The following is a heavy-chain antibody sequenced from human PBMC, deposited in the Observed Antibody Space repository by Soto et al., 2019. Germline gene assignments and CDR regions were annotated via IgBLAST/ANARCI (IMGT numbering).Heavy chain of an antibody. D-gene: IGHD1-26*01. CDR1: GFTFSNSW. CDR2: INSDGSTT. V-gene: IGHV3-74*01. J-gene: IGHJ4*02. CDR3: ARDRSYTTDY. Sequence: GGSLRLSCAASGFTFSNSWMHWVRQAPGKGLVWVSYINSDGSTTTYADSVKGRFTISRDNAKNTVYLQITSLTAEDTAGYYCARDRSYTTDYWGQGTLVTVSS.